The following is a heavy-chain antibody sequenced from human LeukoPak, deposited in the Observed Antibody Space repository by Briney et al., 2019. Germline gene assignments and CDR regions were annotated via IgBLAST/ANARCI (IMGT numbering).Heavy chain of an antibody. CDR2: IIPIFGTA. J-gene: IGHJ6*04. CDR1: GGTFSSYA. Sequence: GASVKVSCKASGGTFSSYAISWVRQAPGQGLEWMGGIIPIFGTANRAQKFQGRVTITADESTSTAYMELSSLRSEDTAVYYCARVGWQGYPDYYYYGMDVWGKGTTVTVSS. D-gene: IGHD3-16*02. CDR3: ARVGWQGYPDYYYYGMDV. V-gene: IGHV1-69*13.